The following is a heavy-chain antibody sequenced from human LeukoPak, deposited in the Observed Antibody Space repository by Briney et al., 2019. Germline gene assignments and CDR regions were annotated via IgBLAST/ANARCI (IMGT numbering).Heavy chain of an antibody. J-gene: IGHJ6*03. CDR1: GYTFTSYG. CDR2: INPNSGGA. D-gene: IGHD3-10*01. CDR3: ARNLYSGTSLPSYYYYYMDV. V-gene: IGHV1-2*02. Sequence: GASVKVSCKASGYTFTSYGISWVRQAPGQGLEWMGWINPNSGGANCAQQFQDSVTMTTDTSISTAYMELTRLRSDDTALYYCARNLYSGTSLPSYYYYYMDVWGKGTPVTVSS.